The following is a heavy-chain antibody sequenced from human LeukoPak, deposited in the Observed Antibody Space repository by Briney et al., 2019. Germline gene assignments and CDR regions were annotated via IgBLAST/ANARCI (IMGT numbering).Heavy chain of an antibody. J-gene: IGHJ4*02. CDR3: ARDVRYYFDY. CDR1: GFTFTSYS. V-gene: IGHV3-48*02. CDR2: ISITGSTI. Sequence: GGSLRLSCAASGFTFTSYSLNWVRQAPGKGLEWLSYISITGSTIYYADSVKGRFTISRDNAKNSLYLQMNSLRDEDTAVYYCARDVRYYFDYWGQGTLVTVS.